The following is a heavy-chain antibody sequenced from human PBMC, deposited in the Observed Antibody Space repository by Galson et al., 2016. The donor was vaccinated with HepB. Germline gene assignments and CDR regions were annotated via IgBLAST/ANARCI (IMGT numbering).Heavy chain of an antibody. Sequence: SLRLSCAASGFTFSAYAMSWVRQAPGKGLEWVANINQDGSVKYYVDSVRGRFTVSRDNSKNSLYLQMNSLRVEDTAVYYCATQLDFWGQGTLVTGSS. V-gene: IGHV3-7*01. J-gene: IGHJ4*02. CDR1: GFTFSAYA. CDR2: INQDGSVK. CDR3: ATQLDF.